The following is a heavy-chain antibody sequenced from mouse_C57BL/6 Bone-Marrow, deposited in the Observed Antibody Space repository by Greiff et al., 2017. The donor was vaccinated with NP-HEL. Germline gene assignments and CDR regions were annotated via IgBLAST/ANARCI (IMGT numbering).Heavy chain of an antibody. V-gene: IGHV5-4*01. CDR2: ISDGGSYT. CDR3: AREWYYDSSPGWFAY. J-gene: IGHJ3*01. CDR1: GFTFSSYA. Sequence: EVKLVESGGGLVKPGGSLKLSCAASGFTFSSYAMSWVRQTPEKRLEWVATISDGGSYTYYPDNVKGRFTISRDNAKNNLYLQMSHLKSEDTAMYYCAREWYYDSSPGWFAYWGQGTLVTVSA. D-gene: IGHD1-1*01.